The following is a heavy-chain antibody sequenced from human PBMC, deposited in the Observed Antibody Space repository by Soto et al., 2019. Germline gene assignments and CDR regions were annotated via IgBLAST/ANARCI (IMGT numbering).Heavy chain of an antibody. CDR2: IYYSGST. V-gene: IGHV4-31*03. J-gene: IGHJ4*02. CDR3: ARVTTVTSHFDY. Sequence: SETLSLTCTVSGGSISSGGYYWSWIRQHPGKGLEWIGYIYYSGSTYYNPSLKSRVTISVDTSKNQFSLKLSSVTAADTAVYYCARVTTVTSHFDYWGQGTLVTVSS. CDR1: GGSISSGGYY. D-gene: IGHD4-4*01.